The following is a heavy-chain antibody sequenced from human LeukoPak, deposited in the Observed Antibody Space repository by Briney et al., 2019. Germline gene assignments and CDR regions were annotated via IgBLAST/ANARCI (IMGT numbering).Heavy chain of an antibody. CDR2: MNPNSGNT. V-gene: IGHV1-8*01. CDR3: ARKVARDDFWSGLNNYFDY. J-gene: IGHJ4*02. Sequence: ASVKVSCKASGYTFTSYDINWVRQAPGQGLEWMGWMNPNSGNTGYAQKFQGRVTMTRNTSISTAYMELSSLRSEDTAVYYCARKVARDDFWSGLNNYFDYWGQGTLVTVSS. CDR1: GYTFTSYD. D-gene: IGHD3-3*01.